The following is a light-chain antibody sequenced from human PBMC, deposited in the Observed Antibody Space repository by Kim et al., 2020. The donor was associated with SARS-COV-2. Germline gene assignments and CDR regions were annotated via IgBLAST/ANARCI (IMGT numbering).Light chain of an antibody. CDR2: GQN. Sequence: SSELTQDPAVSVALGQTVRITCQGDSLRSYYASWYRQKPGQAPVLVIYGQNNRPSGIPDRFSGSSSGNTASLTITGAQAEDEADYYCSSRDNSGNRVFGGGTKLTVL. V-gene: IGLV3-19*01. CDR3: SSRDNSGNRV. CDR1: SLRSYY. J-gene: IGLJ3*02.